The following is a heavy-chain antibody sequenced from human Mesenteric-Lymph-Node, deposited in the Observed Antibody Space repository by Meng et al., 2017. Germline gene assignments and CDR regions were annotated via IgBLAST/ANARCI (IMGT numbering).Heavy chain of an antibody. CDR1: GDSISSDIW. CDR3: LRGSGGSV. D-gene: IGHD3-10*01. V-gene: IGHV4-4*02. Sequence: QVPLQGSGPGLVKPSGTLSLTCTVSGDSISSDIWWSWVRQPPGKGLEWIGEVYHRGDTNYNPSLKSRVVISVDRSKNQFSLNLSSVTAADTAVYYCLRGSGGSVWGQGTLVTVSS. CDR2: VYHRGDT. J-gene: IGHJ1*01.